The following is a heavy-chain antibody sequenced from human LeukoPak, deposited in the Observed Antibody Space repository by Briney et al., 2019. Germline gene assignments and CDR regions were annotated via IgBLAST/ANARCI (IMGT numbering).Heavy chain of an antibody. CDR3: ARDWGDTEIWFGELMNWFDP. V-gene: IGHV1-2*02. CDR2: INPNSGGT. J-gene: IGHJ5*02. Sequence: GASVKVSCKASGYTFTGYYMHWVRQAPGQGLEWMGWINPNSGGTNYAQKFQGRVTMTRDTSISTAYMELSRLRSDDTAVYYCARDWGDTEIWFGELMNWFDPWGQGTLVTVSS. CDR1: GYTFTGYY. D-gene: IGHD3-10*01.